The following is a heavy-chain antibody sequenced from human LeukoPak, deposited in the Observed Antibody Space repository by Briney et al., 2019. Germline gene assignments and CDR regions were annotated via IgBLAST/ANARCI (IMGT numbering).Heavy chain of an antibody. D-gene: IGHD5-12*01. V-gene: IGHV4-59*01. CDR1: GGSISSYY. CDR3: ASLISGYDYYFDY. J-gene: IGHJ4*02. Sequence: SETLSHTCTVSGGSISSYYWSWIRQPPGKGLEWIGYIYYSGSTNYNPSLKSRVTISVDTSKNQFSLKLSSVTAADTAVYYCASLISGYDYYFDYWGQGTLVTVSS. CDR2: IYYSGST.